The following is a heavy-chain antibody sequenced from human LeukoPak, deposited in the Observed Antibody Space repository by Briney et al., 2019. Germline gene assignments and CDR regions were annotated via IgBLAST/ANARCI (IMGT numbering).Heavy chain of an antibody. J-gene: IGHJ6*03. Sequence: ASVKVSCMASGYTFTDYYMHWVRQAPGQGLEWMGWVNGNTGATLYAQKFQGRVTMTRDTSISTAYMELSRLRSDDTAVYYCARGGDGYNLFYYYYYMDVWGKGTTVTVSS. V-gene: IGHV1-2*02. D-gene: IGHD5-24*01. CDR1: GYTFTDYY. CDR2: VNGNTGAT. CDR3: ARGGDGYNLFYYYYYMDV.